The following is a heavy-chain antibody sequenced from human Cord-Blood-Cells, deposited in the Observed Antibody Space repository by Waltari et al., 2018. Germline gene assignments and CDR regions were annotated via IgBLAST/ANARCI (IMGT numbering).Heavy chain of an antibody. V-gene: IGHV1-24*01. CDR1: GYTLTELS. CDR2: FDPEERET. Sequence: QVQLVQSGAEVKKPGASVKVSCKVSGYTLTELSMHWVRQAPGKGLEWMGGFDPEERETRYAQRYQSRVTVNEDTSTDTAYMGLSSLRSEVTAVYYFATVGISGWYYFDYWGQGTLVTVSS. CDR3: ATVGISGWYYFDY. D-gene: IGHD6-19*01. J-gene: IGHJ4*02.